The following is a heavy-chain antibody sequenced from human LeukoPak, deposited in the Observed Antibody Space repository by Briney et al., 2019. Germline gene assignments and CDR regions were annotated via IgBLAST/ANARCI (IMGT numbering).Heavy chain of an antibody. CDR2: TKQDESEE. CDR3: ARALDSSSSRYQAFEE. V-gene: IGHV3-7*01. Sequence: GGSLRLACSASGFTFSNYWMSWVRQAPGKGLEWMANTKQDESEEYYVDSVKGRFTISRDNAKSSLYLQMNSLRAEDTAVYYCARALDSSSSRYQAFEEWGQGTLVTVSS. CDR1: GFTFSNYW. J-gene: IGHJ4*02. D-gene: IGHD2-2*01.